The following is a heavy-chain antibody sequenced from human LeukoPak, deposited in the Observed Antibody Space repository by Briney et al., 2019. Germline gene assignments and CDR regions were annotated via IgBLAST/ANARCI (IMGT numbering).Heavy chain of an antibody. CDR1: GFTFHDYA. V-gene: IGHV3-9*01. CDR2: ISSNSGII. J-gene: IGHJ4*02. Sequence: GGSLRLSCAASGFTFHDYAMHWVRQAPGKGLEWVSGISSNSGIIGYADSVKGRFTTSRDNAKNSLYLQMNSLRPEDTALYYCTEDSVAMVTTSDYWGQGTLVTVSS. CDR3: TEDSVAMVTTSDY. D-gene: IGHD5-18*01.